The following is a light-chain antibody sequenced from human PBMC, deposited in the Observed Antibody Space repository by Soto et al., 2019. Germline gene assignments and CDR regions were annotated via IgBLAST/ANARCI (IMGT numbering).Light chain of an antibody. CDR1: QSLTRW. CDR2: DAS. J-gene: IGKJ4*01. CDR3: PQYANLPLP. Sequence: FQMTQSPSSVSASVGDRVTITCRATQSLTRWLAWYQQKPGKAPKLLIYDASNLETGVPSRFSGSGSGTDFTFTISSLQPEDIATYYCPQYANLPLPSGGRTNVDI. V-gene: IGKV1-33*01.